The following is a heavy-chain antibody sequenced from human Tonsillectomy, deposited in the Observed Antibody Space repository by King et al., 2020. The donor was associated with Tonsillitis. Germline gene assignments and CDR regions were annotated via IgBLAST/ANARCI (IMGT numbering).Heavy chain of an antibody. CDR1: GGSISSGAYY. V-gene: IGHV4-31*03. J-gene: IGHJ4*02. CDR2: IYYSGST. CDR3: ARERFYYDSSGYSAFDY. Sequence: QVQLQESGPGLVKPSQTLSLTCSVSGGSISSGAYYWNWIRQHPGKGLEWIGNIYYSGSTYYNPSLKSRITISVDTSKNQFSLKLSSMAAADTAVYYCARERFYYDSSGYSAFDYWGQGALVTVSS. D-gene: IGHD3-22*01.